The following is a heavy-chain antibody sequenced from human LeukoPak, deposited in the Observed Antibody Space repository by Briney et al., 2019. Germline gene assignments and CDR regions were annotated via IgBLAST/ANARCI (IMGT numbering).Heavy chain of an antibody. CDR2: ISWNSGSI. CDR1: GFTFDDYA. J-gene: IGHJ4*02. Sequence: GRSLRLSCAASGFTFDDYAMHWVREAPGKGLEWVSGISWNSGSIGYADSVKGRFTISRDNAKNSLYLQMNSLRAEDTALYYCAKDLNHIAVAGRASGDYWGQGTLVTVSS. D-gene: IGHD6-19*01. V-gene: IGHV3-9*01. CDR3: AKDLNHIAVAGRASGDY.